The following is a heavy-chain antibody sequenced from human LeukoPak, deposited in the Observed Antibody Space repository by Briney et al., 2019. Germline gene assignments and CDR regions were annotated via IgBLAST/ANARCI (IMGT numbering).Heavy chain of an antibody. CDR3: ARFQRLRFLAPPYNYYYYYYMDV. V-gene: IGHV4-34*01. Sequence: PSVTLSLTCAVYGGSFSGYYWSWLRQPPGKGLEWIGEINHSGSTNYNPSLKSRVTISVDTSKNQFSLKLSSVTAADTAVYYCARFQRLRFLAPPYNYYYYYYMDVWGKGTTVTVSS. CDR1: GGSFSGYY. CDR2: INHSGST. D-gene: IGHD3-3*01. J-gene: IGHJ6*03.